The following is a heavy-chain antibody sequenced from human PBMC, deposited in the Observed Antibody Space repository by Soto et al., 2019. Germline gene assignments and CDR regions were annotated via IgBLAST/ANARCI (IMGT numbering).Heavy chain of an antibody. CDR1: GYTFTNYG. V-gene: IGHV1-18*01. CDR2: ISAYNSNT. CDR3: ARHYGSGSYYYYGIDV. Sequence: QVQVVQSGAEVKKPGASVKVSCKASGYTFTNYGISWVRQAPGQGLEWMGWISAYNSNTNYAQKLQGRVTMTTDTSTTTAYMELRSLRSDDTAAYYCARHYGSGSYYYYGIDVWGQGTTLTVSS. J-gene: IGHJ6*02. D-gene: IGHD3-10*01.